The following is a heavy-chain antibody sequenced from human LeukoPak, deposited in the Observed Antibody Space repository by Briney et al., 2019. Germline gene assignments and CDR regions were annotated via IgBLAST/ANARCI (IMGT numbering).Heavy chain of an antibody. D-gene: IGHD5-12*01. J-gene: IGHJ3*02. V-gene: IGHV4-59*01. Sequence: SETLSLTCTVSGASISSFYWSWVRQPPGRGLEWIAYIYYSGSTNYNPSLKSRVTISVDTSKNQFSLKLSSVTAADTAVYYCARGSGPVWLGQQDDAFDIWGQGTMVTVSS. CDR3: ARGSGPVWLGQQDDAFDI. CDR1: GASISSFY. CDR2: IYYSGST.